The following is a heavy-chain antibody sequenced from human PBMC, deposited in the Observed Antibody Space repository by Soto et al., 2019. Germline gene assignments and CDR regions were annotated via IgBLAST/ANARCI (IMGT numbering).Heavy chain of an antibody. Sequence: SGPTLVNPTQTLTLTCTFSGFSLSTSGMRVSWIRQPPGKALQWLARIDWDDDKFYTTSLRTRLTISKDTSKNQVVLTMTNKDPVDTATYYCAKTGTDGSWFDPWGQGSLVTVSS. V-gene: IGHV2-70*04. D-gene: IGHD1-1*01. CDR3: AKTGTDGSWFDP. J-gene: IGHJ5*02. CDR1: GFSLSTSGMR. CDR2: IDWDDDK.